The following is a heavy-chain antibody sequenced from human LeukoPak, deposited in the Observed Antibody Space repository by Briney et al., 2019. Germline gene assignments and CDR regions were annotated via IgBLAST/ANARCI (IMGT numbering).Heavy chain of an antibody. V-gene: IGHV3-30*03. D-gene: IGHD4-17*01. CDR1: GFTFSSYS. J-gene: IGHJ5*02. Sequence: GGSLRLSCAASGFTFSSYSMNWVRQAAGKGLEWVAVISYDGSNKYYADSVKGRFTISRDNSKNTLYLQMNSLRAEDTAVYYCARYSLPYGDYGNWFDPWGQGTLVTVSS. CDR2: ISYDGSNK. CDR3: ARYSLPYGDYGNWFDP.